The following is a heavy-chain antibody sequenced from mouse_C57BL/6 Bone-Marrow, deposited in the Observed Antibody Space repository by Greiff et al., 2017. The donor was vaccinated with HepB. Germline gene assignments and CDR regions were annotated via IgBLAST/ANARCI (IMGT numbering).Heavy chain of an antibody. Sequence: VQLQQSGPELVKPGASVKISCKASGYAFSSSWMNWVKQRPGKGLEWIGRIYPGDGDTNYNGKFKGKATLTADKSSSTAYMQLSSLTSEDSAVYFCERDWYFDVWGTGTTVTVSS. CDR2: IYPGDGDT. J-gene: IGHJ1*03. CDR1: GYAFSSSW. V-gene: IGHV1-82*01. CDR3: ERDWYFDV.